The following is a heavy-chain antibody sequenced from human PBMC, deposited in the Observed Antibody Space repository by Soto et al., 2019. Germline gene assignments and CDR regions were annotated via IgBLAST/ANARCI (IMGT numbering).Heavy chain of an antibody. CDR3: ARHHDS. J-gene: IGHJ4*02. CDR1: GGSISSSNW. CDR2: IYYSGST. Sequence: PSETLSLTCAVYGGSISSSNWWSWVRQPPGKGLEWIGYIYYSGSTYYNPSLKSRVTISVDTSKNQFSLKLSSVTAADTAVYYCARHHDSWGQGTQVTVSS. V-gene: IGHV4-4*02.